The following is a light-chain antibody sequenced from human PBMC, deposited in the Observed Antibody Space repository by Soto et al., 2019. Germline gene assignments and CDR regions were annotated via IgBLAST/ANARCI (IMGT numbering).Light chain of an antibody. CDR1: QSISSNF. Sequence: GDRATLSCRASQSISSNFLAWYQHKPGQSPRLLIYGGSTRVTGIPDRFSGSGSGTDFTLTISRLEPEDFAVYYCQQYGRSPPFIFGPGTQVDIK. CDR2: GGS. J-gene: IGKJ3*01. V-gene: IGKV3-20*01. CDR3: QQYGRSPPFI.